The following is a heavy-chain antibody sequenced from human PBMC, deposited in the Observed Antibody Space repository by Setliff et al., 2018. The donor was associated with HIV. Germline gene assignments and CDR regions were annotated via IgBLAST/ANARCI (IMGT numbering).Heavy chain of an antibody. CDR2: IYYSGNI. V-gene: IGHV4-39*07. J-gene: IGHJ4*02. Sequence: PSETLSLTCTVSGGSIKSSSYYWGWIRQPPGKGLEWIGSIYYSGNIYYNPSLKSRVTISLDTSRNQFSLKLTSVTAADTAVYYCARGTVITYFYDSSGSFDYWGQGTLVTVSS. CDR1: GGSIKSSSYY. D-gene: IGHD3-22*01. CDR3: ARGTVITYFYDSSGSFDY.